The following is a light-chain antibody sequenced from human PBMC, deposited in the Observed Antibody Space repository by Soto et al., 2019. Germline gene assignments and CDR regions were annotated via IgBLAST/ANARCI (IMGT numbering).Light chain of an antibody. CDR3: LAWDSGLRAGV. CDR2: DSD. CDR1: SSNIGRNY. J-gene: IGLJ2*01. Sequence: QSVLTQPPSVSAAPGQTVTIACSGSSSNIGRNYVSWYQQLPGTAPKLLIFDSDQRPSGIPDRFSGSKSGASATLAITGLKTGDEADYYCLAWDSGLRAGVFGGGTKLTVL. V-gene: IGLV1-51*01.